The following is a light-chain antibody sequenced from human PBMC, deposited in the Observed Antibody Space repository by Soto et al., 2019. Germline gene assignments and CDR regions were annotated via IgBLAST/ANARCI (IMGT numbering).Light chain of an antibody. J-gene: IGKJ1*01. V-gene: IGKV3-20*01. CDR2: GAS. CDR3: QQTGRP. Sequence: EIVLTQSPGTLSLSPGERATLSCRASQSLTSDYLAWYQQKPGQTPRLLIHGASSRATGIPDRFSGSGSGTEFTLTISRLEPEDSAVYYCQQTGRPFGQGTKVEI. CDR1: QSLTSDY.